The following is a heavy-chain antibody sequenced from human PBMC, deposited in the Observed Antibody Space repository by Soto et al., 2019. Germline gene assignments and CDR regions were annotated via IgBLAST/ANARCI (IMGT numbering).Heavy chain of an antibody. CDR3: ARLRCSSTSCYAGGDAFDI. D-gene: IGHD2-2*01. V-gene: IGHV4-34*02. Sequence: QVQLQHWGAGLLKPSETLSLTCAVYGGSFSGYYWSWIRQPPGKGLEWIGEINHSGSTNYNPSLKSRVTISVGTSKNQFSLKLSSVTAADTAVYYCARLRCSSTSCYAGGDAFDIWGQGTMVTVSS. CDR1: GGSFSGYY. CDR2: INHSGST. J-gene: IGHJ3*02.